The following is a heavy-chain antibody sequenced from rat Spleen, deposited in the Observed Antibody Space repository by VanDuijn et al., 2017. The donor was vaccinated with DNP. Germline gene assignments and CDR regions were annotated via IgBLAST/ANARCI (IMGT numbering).Heavy chain of an antibody. V-gene: IGHV5-25*01. CDR1: GFSFRDYD. J-gene: IGHJ2*01. Sequence: EVQLVESGGGLVQPGRSLKLSCVASGFSFRDYDMAWVRQAPTKGLEWVATISTSGSRTYYPESVKGRFTISRDNAKSSLYLQMNSLKSEDTATYYCARGVYYGSSWAFDYWGQGVMVTVSS. CDR3: ARGVYYGSSWAFDY. D-gene: IGHD1-6*01. CDR2: ISTSGSRT.